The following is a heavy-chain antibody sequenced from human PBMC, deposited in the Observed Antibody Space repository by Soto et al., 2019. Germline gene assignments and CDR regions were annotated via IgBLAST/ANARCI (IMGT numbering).Heavy chain of an antibody. J-gene: IGHJ3*02. D-gene: IGHD3-22*01. CDR2: IYYSGST. V-gene: IGHV4-39*07. CDR1: GGSISSSSYY. Sequence: SETLSLTCTVSGGSISSSSYYWGWIRQPPGKGLEWIGSIYYSGSTYYNPSLKSRVTISVDTSKNQFSLKLSSVTAADTAVYYCARGPRYYDSSGYYYGAAFDIWGQGTMVTVSS. CDR3: ARGPRYYDSSGYYYGAAFDI.